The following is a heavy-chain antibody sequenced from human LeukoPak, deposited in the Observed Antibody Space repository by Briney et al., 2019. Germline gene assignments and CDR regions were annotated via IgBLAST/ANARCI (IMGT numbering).Heavy chain of an antibody. V-gene: IGHV3-30*02. Sequence: PGGSLRLSCAASGFTFSSYGMHWVRQAPGKGLEWVTFIQYDGTDKFYADSVKGRFTISRDNSKNTLYLQMNSLRAEDTAVYYCARSVSGNLRYYFDYWGQGTLVTVSS. J-gene: IGHJ4*02. D-gene: IGHD3-10*01. CDR1: GFTFSSYG. CDR3: ARSVSGNLRYYFDY. CDR2: IQYDGTDK.